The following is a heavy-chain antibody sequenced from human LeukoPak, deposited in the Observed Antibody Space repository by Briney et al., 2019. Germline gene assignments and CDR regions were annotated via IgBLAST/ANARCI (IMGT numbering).Heavy chain of an antibody. CDR1: GFTFSSYS. J-gene: IGHJ4*02. D-gene: IGHD5-18*01. V-gene: IGHV3-21*01. CDR2: ISSGSKYI. Sequence: GGSLRLSCAASGFTFSSYSMNWVRQAPGSGREWVSSISSGSKYIYNADSLKGRFAISRDNAKSSLYLQINSLRVDDTAVYYCARALSYSYGSMDFWGQGTLVIVSS. CDR3: ARALSYSYGSMDF.